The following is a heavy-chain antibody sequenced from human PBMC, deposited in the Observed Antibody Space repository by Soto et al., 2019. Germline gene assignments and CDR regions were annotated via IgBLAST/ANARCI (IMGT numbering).Heavy chain of an antibody. CDR2: IYPGDSDT. J-gene: IGHJ5*02. CDR1: GYSFTSYW. Sequence: GESLKISCQGSGYSFTSYWIGWVRQMPGKGLEWMGIIYPGDSDTRYSPSFQGQVTISADKSISTAYLQWSSLKASDTAMYYFARHVAPITMVQGYNWFDPWGQGTLVTVSS. CDR3: ARHVAPITMVQGYNWFDP. D-gene: IGHD3-10*01. V-gene: IGHV5-51*01.